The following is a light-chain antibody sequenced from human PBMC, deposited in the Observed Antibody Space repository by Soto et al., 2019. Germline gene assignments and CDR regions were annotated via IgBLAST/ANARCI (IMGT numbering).Light chain of an antibody. CDR1: RSDIGSYNY. Sequence: QSALTKPASVSGSPGQSITISCSGTRSDIGSYNYVAWYRQFPGKTPKILIYGVSNRPSGVSSRFSGSKSGNTASLTISGLQAEDEADHYCISYTGSSTSYVFGSGTKVTVL. J-gene: IGLJ1*01. V-gene: IGLV2-14*01. CDR3: ISYTGSSTSYV. CDR2: GVS.